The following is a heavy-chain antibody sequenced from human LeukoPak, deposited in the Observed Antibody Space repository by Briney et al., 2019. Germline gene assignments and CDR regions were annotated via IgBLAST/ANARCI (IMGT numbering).Heavy chain of an antibody. CDR2: WRYDGGP. J-gene: IGHJ4*02. CDR1: GGSISGRY. CDR3: VVTQKWLAFDY. D-gene: IGHD6-19*01. V-gene: IGHV4-59*08. Sequence: SETLSLTCAVSGGSISGRYWSWIRQPPGKGLEWIANWRYDGGPNYTPSLESRATISLDTSKNQFSLRLTSMTAADTAVYYCVVTQKWLAFDYWGQGILVTVSS.